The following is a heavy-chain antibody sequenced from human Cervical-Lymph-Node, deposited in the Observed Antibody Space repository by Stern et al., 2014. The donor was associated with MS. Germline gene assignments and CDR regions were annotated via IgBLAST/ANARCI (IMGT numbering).Heavy chain of an antibody. CDR3: ARQDALELFPDY. D-gene: IGHD1-7*01. V-gene: IGHV4-39*01. CDR1: GGSISTSDYY. J-gene: IGHJ4*02. Sequence: HLQLQESGPGLVKPSETLSLTCTVSGGSISTSDYYWGWLRPPPGKGLEWVGSIYYSRTTSYTPLLKPRMTTSVAKYKNPFSLQLTSVTAADTAVYYCARQDALELFPDYWGQGTLVTVSS. CDR2: IYYSRTT.